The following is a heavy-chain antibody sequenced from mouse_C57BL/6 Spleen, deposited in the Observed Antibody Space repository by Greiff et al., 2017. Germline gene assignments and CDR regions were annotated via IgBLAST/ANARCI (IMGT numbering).Heavy chain of an antibody. J-gene: IGHJ4*01. CDR2: SHPSDSDT. V-gene: IGHV1-74*01. CDR3: AMGYYAMDY. CDR1: GYTFTSYW. Sequence: QVQLQQPGAELVKPGASVKVSCTASGYTFTSYWLHWVKQRPGPGLAWRGRSHPSDSDTNYNQKFKGKATLTVDKSSSTAYMQLSSLTSEDSAVYYCAMGYYAMDYWGQGTSVTVAS.